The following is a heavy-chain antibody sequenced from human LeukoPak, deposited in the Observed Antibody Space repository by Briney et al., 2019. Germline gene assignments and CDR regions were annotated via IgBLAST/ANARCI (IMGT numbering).Heavy chain of an antibody. CDR3: ARGGGLDV. CDR2: INHNGNVN. Sequence: GGSLRLSRAASGFTFSSYWMNWACQAPGKGLEWVASINHNGNVNYYVDSVKGRFTISRDNAKNSLYLQMSNLRAEDTAVYFCARGGGLDVWGQGATVTVSS. CDR1: GFTFSSYW. V-gene: IGHV3-7*03. J-gene: IGHJ6*02. D-gene: IGHD3-16*01.